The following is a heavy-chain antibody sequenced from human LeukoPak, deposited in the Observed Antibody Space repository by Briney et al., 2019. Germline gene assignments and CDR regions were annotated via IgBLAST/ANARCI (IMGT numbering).Heavy chain of an antibody. Sequence: ASVKVSCKASGYTFTGYYMHWVRQAPGQGLEWMGWINPNSGGTNYAQKFQGRVTMTRDTSISTAYMELSRLRSDDTAVYYCARDTRRDIVVVPAAIDYWGQGTLVTVSS. D-gene: IGHD2-2*01. J-gene: IGHJ4*02. CDR1: GYTFTGYY. CDR3: ARDTRRDIVVVPAAIDY. V-gene: IGHV1-2*02. CDR2: INPNSGGT.